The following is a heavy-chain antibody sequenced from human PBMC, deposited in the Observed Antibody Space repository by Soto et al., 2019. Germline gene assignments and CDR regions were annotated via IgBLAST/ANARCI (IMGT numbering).Heavy chain of an antibody. CDR1: GFTFHEYA. D-gene: IGHD5-12*01. CDR2: ISSDGDTI. J-gene: IGHJ6*02. CDR3: TKGGYDLIYYFGMDV. Sequence: EVQLIESGGGWVQPGTSLRVSCAASGFTFHEYAMHWVRQAPGKGLEWVSGISSDGDTIAYADSVQGRFTVFRDNAKNSLDLQMNSLRAEDTALYYCTKGGYDLIYYFGMDVWGQGTPVTVSS. V-gene: IGHV3-9*01.